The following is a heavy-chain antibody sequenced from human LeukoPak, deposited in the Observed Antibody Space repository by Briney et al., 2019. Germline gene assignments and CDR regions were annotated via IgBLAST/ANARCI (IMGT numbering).Heavy chain of an antibody. D-gene: IGHD4-23*01. CDR3: ARGGNPRDGPDY. Sequence: GGSLRLSCAASGFTFSSYAMNWVRQAPGKGLEGVSVLSGSGGSTVYADSVKGRFTISRDNSKNTLYLQMNSLGAEDTAVYYCARGGNPRDGPDYWGQGTLVTVSS. CDR1: GFTFSSYA. V-gene: IGHV3-23*01. J-gene: IGHJ4*02. CDR2: LSGSGGST.